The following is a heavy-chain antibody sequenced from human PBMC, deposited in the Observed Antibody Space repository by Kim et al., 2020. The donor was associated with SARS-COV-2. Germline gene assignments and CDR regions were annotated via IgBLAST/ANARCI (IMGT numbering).Heavy chain of an antibody. J-gene: IGHJ4*02. Sequence: SQTLSLTCVISGDSLSSNTVAWSWIRQSPSSGLEWLGRTYYRSKWSSDYAVSVKSRIIINADPSKNQFSLHLNSVTPDDTATYYCVRYSGWYSFDYWGQGTLVIVSS. D-gene: IGHD6-19*01. CDR1: GDSLSSNTVA. CDR3: VRYSGWYSFDY. CDR2: TYYRSKWSS. V-gene: IGHV6-1*01.